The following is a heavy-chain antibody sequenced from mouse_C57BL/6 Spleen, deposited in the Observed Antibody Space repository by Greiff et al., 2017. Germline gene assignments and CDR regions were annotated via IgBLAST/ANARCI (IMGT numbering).Heavy chain of an antibody. CDR2: INPSTGGT. D-gene: IGHD2-4*01. CDR3: ASSYDYDGDWFAY. CDR1: GYSFTGYY. Sequence: VQLQQSGPELVKPGASVKISCKASGYSFTGYYMNWVKQSPEKSLEWIGEINPSTGGTTYNQKFKAKATFTVDKSSSTAYMQLKSLTSEDSAVYYCASSYDYDGDWFAYWGQGTLVTVSA. V-gene: IGHV1-42*01. J-gene: IGHJ3*01.